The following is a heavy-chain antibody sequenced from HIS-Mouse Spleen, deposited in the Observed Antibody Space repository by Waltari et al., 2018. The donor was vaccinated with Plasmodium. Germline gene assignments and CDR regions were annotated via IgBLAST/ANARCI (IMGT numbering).Heavy chain of an antibody. CDR2: IKQDGREK. Sequence: EVQLVESGGGLVQPGGSLRLSCAASGFPFRSYWLSWVRQAPGKGLEWVANIKQDGREKYYVDSVKGRFTISRDNAKNSLYLQMNSLRAEDTAVYYCASSWYWYFDLWGRGTLVTVSS. V-gene: IGHV3-7*01. CDR3: ASSWYWYFDL. D-gene: IGHD6-13*01. J-gene: IGHJ2*01. CDR1: GFPFRSYW.